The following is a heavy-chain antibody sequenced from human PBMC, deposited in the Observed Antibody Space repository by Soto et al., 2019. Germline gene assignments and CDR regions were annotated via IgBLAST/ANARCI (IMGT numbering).Heavy chain of an antibody. J-gene: IGHJ6*02. Sequence: ASVKVSCKASGYTFYSHSISWVRQAPGQGLEWMGRISADNGNTKYAQKFRGRVTMTTDTSTSTVYMELRNLRSDDTAVYYCARGPAAMPAYAEYDYYYGMDVWGQGTTVTVSS. D-gene: IGHD2-2*01. V-gene: IGHV1-18*01. CDR3: ARGPAAMPAYAEYDYYYGMDV. CDR1: GYTFYSHS. CDR2: ISADNGNT.